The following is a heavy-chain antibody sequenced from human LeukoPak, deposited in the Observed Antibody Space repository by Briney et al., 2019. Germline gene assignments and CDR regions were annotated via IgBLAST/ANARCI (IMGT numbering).Heavy chain of an antibody. CDR1: GFTFSSYS. J-gene: IGHJ3*02. D-gene: IGHD3-3*01. Sequence: GGSLRLSCAASGFTFSSYSMNWVRQAPGKGLEWVSSISSSSSYIYYADSVKGRFTISRDNAKNSLYLQMNSLRAEDTAVYYCASLGSGYYPDAFDIWGQGTMVTVSS. CDR2: ISSSSSYI. CDR3: ASLGSGYYPDAFDI. V-gene: IGHV3-21*01.